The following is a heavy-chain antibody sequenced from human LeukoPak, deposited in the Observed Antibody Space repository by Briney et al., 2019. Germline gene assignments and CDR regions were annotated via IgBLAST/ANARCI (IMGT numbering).Heavy chain of an antibody. V-gene: IGHV3-21*01. J-gene: IGHJ4*02. CDR1: GFTFSSYS. Sequence: GGSLRLSCAASGFTFSSYSMNWVRQAPGKGLEWVSSISSSSSYIYYADSVKGRFTISRDNAKNSLYLQMNSLRAEDTAVYYCARDPMTTVTPYYFDYWGQGTLVTVLS. CDR3: ARDPMTTVTPYYFDY. CDR2: ISSSSSYI. D-gene: IGHD4-11*01.